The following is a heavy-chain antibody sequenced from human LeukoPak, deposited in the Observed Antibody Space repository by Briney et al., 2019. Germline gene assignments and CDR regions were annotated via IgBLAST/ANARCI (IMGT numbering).Heavy chain of an antibody. D-gene: IGHD3-16*01. CDR1: GFTFSTYG. J-gene: IGHJ6*04. Sequence: GGSLRLSCVASGFTFSTYGMSWVRQAPGKGLEWVSSISGSGDSTNYADSVKGRFTISRDKSENTVYLQVNSLRAEDTAVYYCARDRRLGVLGRDVGAKGPTVSVPS. V-gene: IGHV3-23*01. CDR3: ARDRRLGVLGRDV. CDR2: ISGSGDST.